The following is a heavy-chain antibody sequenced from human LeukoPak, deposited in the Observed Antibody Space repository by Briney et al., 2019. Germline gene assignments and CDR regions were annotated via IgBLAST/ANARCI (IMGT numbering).Heavy chain of an antibody. CDR1: GFTFSTYV. J-gene: IGHJ4*02. CDR2: ISSNGVST. Sequence: GGSLRLSCAASGFTFSTYVMHWARQAPGKGLEYVSGISSNGVSTYYANSVQGRFTISRDNSKNTLYLQMGSLRVEDMAVYYCARVVGYSGSFCFDYWGQGTLVTVSS. CDR3: ARVVGYSGSFCFDY. D-gene: IGHD1-26*01. V-gene: IGHV3-64*01.